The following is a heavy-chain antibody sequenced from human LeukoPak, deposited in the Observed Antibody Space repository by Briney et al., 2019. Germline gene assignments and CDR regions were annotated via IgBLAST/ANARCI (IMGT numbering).Heavy chain of an antibody. Sequence: GGSLTLSCAVSGFTFSSYWMSWVRQAPGKGLEWVGNIKQDGSEKYYVDFVKGRFTISRANAKNSLHLQMNILRAEDAAEYYCARAPFSDAFDIWGQGTMVTVSS. CDR3: ARAPFSDAFDI. V-gene: IGHV3-7*01. CDR2: IKQDGSEK. CDR1: GFTFSSYW. J-gene: IGHJ3*02.